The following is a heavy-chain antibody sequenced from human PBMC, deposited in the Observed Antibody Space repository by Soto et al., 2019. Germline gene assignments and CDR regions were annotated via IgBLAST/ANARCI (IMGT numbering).Heavy chain of an antibody. CDR3: ARFGATQREGSSWYRY. D-gene: IGHD6-13*01. CDR1: GGSFSGYY. Sequence: SETLSLTCAVYGGSFSGYYWSWIRQPPGKGLEWIGEINHSGSTNYNPSLKSRVTISVDTSKNQFSLKLSSVTAADTAVYYCARFGATQREGSSWYRYWGQGTLVTVSS. J-gene: IGHJ4*02. CDR2: INHSGST. V-gene: IGHV4-34*01.